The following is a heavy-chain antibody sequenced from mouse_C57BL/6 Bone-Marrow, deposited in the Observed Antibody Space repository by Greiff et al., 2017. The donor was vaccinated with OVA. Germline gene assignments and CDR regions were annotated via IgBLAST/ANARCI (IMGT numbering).Heavy chain of an antibody. Sequence: EVQLKESGGGLVKPGGSLKLSCAASGFTFSSYAMSWVRQTPEKRLEWVATISDGGSYTYYPDNVKGRFTISRDNAKNNLYLQMSHLKSEDTAMYYCARGRKVYFDYWGQGTTLTVSS. V-gene: IGHV5-4*01. CDR3: ARGRKVYFDY. CDR2: ISDGGSYT. J-gene: IGHJ2*01. CDR1: GFTFSSYA.